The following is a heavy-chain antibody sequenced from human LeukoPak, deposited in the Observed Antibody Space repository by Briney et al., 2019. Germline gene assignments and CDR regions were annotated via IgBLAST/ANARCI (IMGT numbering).Heavy chain of an antibody. J-gene: IGHJ1*01. CDR1: GGSISNTY. D-gene: IGHD4/OR15-4a*01. CDR3: ARGASGALSTH. CDR2: IYYSGST. Sequence: SETLSLTCTVSGGSISNTYWSWIRQPPGKGLEWIGNIYYSGSTNYNPSLKSRVAISVDTSKNQFSLKLSSVTAADTAVYYCARGASGALSTHWGQGTLVTVSS. V-gene: IGHV4-59*08.